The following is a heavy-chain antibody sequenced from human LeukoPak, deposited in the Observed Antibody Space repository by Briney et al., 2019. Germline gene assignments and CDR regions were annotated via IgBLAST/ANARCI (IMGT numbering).Heavy chain of an antibody. CDR2: IYYSGST. CDR1: GGSISSYY. D-gene: IGHD3-10*01. CDR3: ARGFGMGRLDP. V-gene: IGHV4-59*01. J-gene: IGHJ5*02. Sequence: SETLSLTSTVSGGSISSYYWSWIRQPPGKGLEWIGYIYYSGSTNYNPSLKSRVTISVDTSKNQFSLKLSSVTAADTAVYYCARGFGMGRLDPWGQGTLVTVSS.